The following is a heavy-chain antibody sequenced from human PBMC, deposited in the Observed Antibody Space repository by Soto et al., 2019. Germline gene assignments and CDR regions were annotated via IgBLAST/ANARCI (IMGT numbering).Heavy chain of an antibody. CDR3: ARDHGTDTFDY. D-gene: IGHD2-8*02. Sequence: GGSLRLSCAASGFTFNSYGMHWVRQAPGKGLEWVAVIWYDGSNKYYADSVKGRFTISRDNSKNTLYLQMNSLRAEDTAVYYCARDHGTDTFDYWGQGTLVTVSS. CDR2: IWYDGSNK. CDR1: GFTFNSYG. J-gene: IGHJ4*02. V-gene: IGHV3-33*01.